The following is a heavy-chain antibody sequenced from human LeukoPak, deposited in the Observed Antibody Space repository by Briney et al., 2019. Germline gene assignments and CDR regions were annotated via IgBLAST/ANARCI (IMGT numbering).Heavy chain of an antibody. CDR2: IKYDGSEK. V-gene: IGHV3-7*01. J-gene: IGHJ4*02. Sequence: GGSLRLSCAASGFTFDSYWMSWVRQAPGQGLEWVANIKYDGSEKYYVDAVKGRFTISRDNAKNPLYLQMNSLRAEDTAVYYCARGRGLSGSPRLFDYWGQGTLVTVSS. CDR3: ARGRGLSGSPRLFDY. D-gene: IGHD1-26*01. CDR1: GFTFDSYW.